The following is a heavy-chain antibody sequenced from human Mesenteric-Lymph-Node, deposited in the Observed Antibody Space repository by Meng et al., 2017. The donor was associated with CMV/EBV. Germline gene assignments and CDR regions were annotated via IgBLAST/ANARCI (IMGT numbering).Heavy chain of an antibody. D-gene: IGHD2-2*01. V-gene: IGHV3-48*03. Sequence: GGSLRLSCAASGFTFSGFEMNWVRQAPGKGLEWVSYISSSGNNIYYADSVKGRFIISRDNAKNSLFLQMNSLRAEDTAVYYCARDRYGGPTSWPYFDYWGQGTLVTVSS. CDR2: ISSSGNNI. J-gene: IGHJ4*02. CDR3: ARDRYGGPTSWPYFDY. CDR1: GFTFSGFE.